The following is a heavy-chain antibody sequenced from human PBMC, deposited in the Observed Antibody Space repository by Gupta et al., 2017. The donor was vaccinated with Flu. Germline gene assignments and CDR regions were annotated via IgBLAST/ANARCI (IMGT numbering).Heavy chain of an antibody. V-gene: IGHV3-23*01. J-gene: IGHJ6*02. CDR3: AKSQQLIYYYYGMDV. Sequence: YAMSWVRQAPGRGLEWVSAISGSGANTYYADSVKGRFTISRDNSKNTLYLQMNSLRAEDTAVYYCAKSQQLIYYYYGMDVWGQGTTVTVSS. D-gene: IGHD6-13*01. CDR1: YA. CDR2: ISGSGANT.